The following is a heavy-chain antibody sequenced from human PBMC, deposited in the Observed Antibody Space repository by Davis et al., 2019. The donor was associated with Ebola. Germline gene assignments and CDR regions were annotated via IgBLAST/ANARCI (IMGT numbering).Heavy chain of an antibody. D-gene: IGHD4-11*01. CDR3: ARDSDDYSFDY. CDR2: VRSHGSDD. J-gene: IGHJ4*02. V-gene: IGHV3-30*02. CDR1: GFTLNIFD. Sequence: GGSLRLSCAASGFTLNIFDMHWVRQAPGRGLEWVAFVRSHGSDDHYADSVKGRFTISRDNSKNTLYLQMNSLRPEDTAVYYCARDSDDYSFDYWGQGTLVTVSS.